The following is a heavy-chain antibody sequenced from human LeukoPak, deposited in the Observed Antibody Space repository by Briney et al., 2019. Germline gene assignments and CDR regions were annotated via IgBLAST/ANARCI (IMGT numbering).Heavy chain of an antibody. CDR3: ATVFGGILLRNNWFDP. CDR1: GYTLTSYG. CDR2: TNTYNGNT. J-gene: IGHJ5*02. Sequence: ASVKVSCKASGYTLTSYGISWVRQAPGQELVCLGWTNTYNGNTNYAQNFQGRVTMTIDTSTNTAYMELSSLRSEDTAVYYCATVFGGILLRNNWFDPWGQGTLVTVSS. D-gene: IGHD2-15*01. V-gene: IGHV1-18*01.